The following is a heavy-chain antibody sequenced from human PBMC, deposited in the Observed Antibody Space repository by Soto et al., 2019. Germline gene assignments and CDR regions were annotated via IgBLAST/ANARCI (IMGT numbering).Heavy chain of an antibody. CDR2: ISGSGERA. CDR3: AKEMIASTLADFFDY. V-gene: IGHV3-23*01. CDR1: GFTFSNYG. D-gene: IGHD2-21*01. Sequence: EVQLLESGGGLIQPGGSLRLSCGASGFTFSNYGMTWVRQAPGKGLEWVSTISGSGERAFYADPVKGRFTISRDNAKNTLYLQMNSLSAEDTAMYYCAKEMIASTLADFFDYWGQGILVTVSS. J-gene: IGHJ4*02.